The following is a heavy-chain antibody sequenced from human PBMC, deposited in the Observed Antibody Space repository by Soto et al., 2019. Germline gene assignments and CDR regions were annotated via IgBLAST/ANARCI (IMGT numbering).Heavy chain of an antibody. Sequence: QVQLVQSGAEVKKPGASVKVSCKASGYTFTGYYMHWVRQAPGQGLEWMGWINGANGNTKYSQKFQVRVTFARDTSASTVYMQLSSLTSEDTAVYYCARAGGILYSASNWFDPWGQGTLVTVSS. J-gene: IGHJ5*02. CDR1: GYTFTGYY. V-gene: IGHV1-3*01. CDR2: INGANGNT. D-gene: IGHD2-8*01. CDR3: ARAGGILYSASNWFDP.